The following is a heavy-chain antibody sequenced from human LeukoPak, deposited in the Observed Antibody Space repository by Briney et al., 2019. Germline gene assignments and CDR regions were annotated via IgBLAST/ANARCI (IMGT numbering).Heavy chain of an antibody. D-gene: IGHD6-13*01. J-gene: IGHJ6*03. Sequence: GGSLRLSCAASGFTFSSYRMNWVRQAPGKGLEWVSYISSSSSTIYYADSVKGRFTISRDNAKNSLYLQMNSLRDEDTAVYYCAMDSSSWAYYYYYMDVWGKGTTVTVSS. CDR2: ISSSSSTI. CDR1: GFTFSSYR. CDR3: AMDSSSWAYYYYYMDV. V-gene: IGHV3-48*02.